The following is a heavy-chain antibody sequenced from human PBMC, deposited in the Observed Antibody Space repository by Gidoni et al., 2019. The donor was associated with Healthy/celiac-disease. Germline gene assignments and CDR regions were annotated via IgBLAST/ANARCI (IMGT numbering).Heavy chain of an antibody. Sequence: GKGLEWVSYISSSSSYTNYADSVTGRFTISRDNAKNSLYLQMNSLRAEDTAVYYCARDLRFDPWGQGTLVTVSS. CDR3: ARDLRFDP. CDR2: ISSSSSYT. V-gene: IGHV3-11*05. J-gene: IGHJ5*02.